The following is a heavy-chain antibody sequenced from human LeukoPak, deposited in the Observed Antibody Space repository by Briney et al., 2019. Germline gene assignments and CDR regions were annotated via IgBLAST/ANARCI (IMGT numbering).Heavy chain of an antibody. V-gene: IGHV4-59*11. J-gene: IGHJ3*01. CDR3: ARPAERGYSYGLDF. CDR1: GASISSHY. Sequence: SETLSLTCTVSGASISSHYWSWIRQTPGKGLEWIGQINYSGSTYYNPSLKSRVTLSIDTSKNQVSLNLSSVTAADTAVYYCARPAERGYSYGLDFWGPGTMVTVSS. D-gene: IGHD5-18*01. CDR2: INYSGST.